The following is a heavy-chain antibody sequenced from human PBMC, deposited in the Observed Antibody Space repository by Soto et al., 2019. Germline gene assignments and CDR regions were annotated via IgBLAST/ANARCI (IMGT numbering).Heavy chain of an antibody. CDR3: ARDHPHSYGVYYFDY. V-gene: IGHV4-59*01. CDR1: GGSISNYY. CDR2: VYSSGST. Sequence: PSETLCLTCTVFGGSISNYYWSWIRQPPGKGLEWIGYVYSSGSTHYNPSLQSRVTISADTSKNQVSLKVNSVTAADTAVYYCARDHPHSYGVYYFDYWGQGTPVTVSS. J-gene: IGHJ4*02. D-gene: IGHD5-18*01.